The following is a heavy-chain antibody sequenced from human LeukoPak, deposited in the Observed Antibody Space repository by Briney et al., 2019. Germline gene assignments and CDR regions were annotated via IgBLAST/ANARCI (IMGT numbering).Heavy chain of an antibody. CDR1: GFTFSRYA. J-gene: IGHJ4*02. V-gene: IGHV3-23*01. Sequence: GGSLRLSCAASGFTFSRYATSWVRQAPGKGLEWVSAISVSGGSTYCADSVKGRFTISRDNSKNTLYLQMNSLRAEDTAVYYCAKDSPRWLQLGDYWGQGTLVTVSS. D-gene: IGHD5-24*01. CDR2: ISVSGGST. CDR3: AKDSPRWLQLGDY.